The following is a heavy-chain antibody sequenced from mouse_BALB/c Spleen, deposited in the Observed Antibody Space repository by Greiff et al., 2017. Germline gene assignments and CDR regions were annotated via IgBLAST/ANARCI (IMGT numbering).Heavy chain of an antibody. CDR2: ILPGSGST. CDR1: GYTFSSYW. V-gene: IGHV1-9*01. CDR3: ARWVITTVVAPFDY. J-gene: IGHJ2*01. Sequence: QVHVKQSGAELMKPGASVKISCKATGYTFSSYWIEWVKQRPGHGLEWIGEILPGSGSTNYNEKFKGKATFTADTSSNTAYMQLSSLTSEDSAVYYCARWVITTVVAPFDYWGQGTTLTVSS. D-gene: IGHD1-1*01.